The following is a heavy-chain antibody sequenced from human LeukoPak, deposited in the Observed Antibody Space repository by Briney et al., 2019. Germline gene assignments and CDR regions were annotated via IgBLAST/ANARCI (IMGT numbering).Heavy chain of an antibody. CDR1: GFTFSSYA. J-gene: IGHJ4*02. D-gene: IGHD3-16*01. V-gene: IGHV3-23*01. CDR3: AKDHVWGSRGGNY. CDR2: ISGSGGST. Sequence: GGSLRLSCAASGFTFSSYAMSWVRQAPGKGLEWVPAISGSGGSTYYADSVKGRFTISRDNSKNTLYLQMNSLRAEDTAVYYCAKDHVWGSRGGNYWGQGTLVTVSS.